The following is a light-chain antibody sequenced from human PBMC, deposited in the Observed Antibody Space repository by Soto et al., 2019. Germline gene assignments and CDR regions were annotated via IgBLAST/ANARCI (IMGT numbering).Light chain of an antibody. CDR1: QSVSNNY. J-gene: IGKJ4*02. V-gene: IGKV3-20*01. Sequence: EILLTQSAGTLSLSPGERDIRSYRASQSVSNNYLAWYQQKPGQGPSLLIYGASNRATGIPDRLSGSGSGTDFTLTISRLEPEDFAVYYCPQYGSSGTVGPGTQVEIK. CDR3: PQYGSSGT. CDR2: GAS.